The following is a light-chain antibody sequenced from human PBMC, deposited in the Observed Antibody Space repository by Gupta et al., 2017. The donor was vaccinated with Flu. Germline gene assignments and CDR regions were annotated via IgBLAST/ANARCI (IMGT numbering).Light chain of an antibody. CDR3: QQLNNYPPIT. CDR2: AAS. CDR1: QGISSY. Sequence: DIQLTQSPSFLSASVGDRVTITCRASQGISSYLAWYQQKPGKAPKLLIYAASTLQSGVPSMFSGSGSGTDFTLTISSRQPEDFATYYCQQLNNYPPITFGQGTRLEIK. J-gene: IGKJ5*01. V-gene: IGKV1-9*01.